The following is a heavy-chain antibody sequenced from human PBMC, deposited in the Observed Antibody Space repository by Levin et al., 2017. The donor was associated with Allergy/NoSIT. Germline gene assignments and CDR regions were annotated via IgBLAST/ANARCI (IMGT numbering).Heavy chain of an antibody. Sequence: PKASVKVSCKASNFPFTPYGINWVRQAPGQGLEWMGWIGAYDGNTNYAQKFQGRLTLTTDTSTNTAYMELRSLRSDDTAIYYCSRSGVHGYYFYMDIWGKGTTVTVSS. V-gene: IGHV1-18*01. CDR1: NFPFTPYG. J-gene: IGHJ6*03. CDR2: IGAYDGNT. D-gene: IGHD3-10*01. CDR3: SRSGVHGYYFYMDI.